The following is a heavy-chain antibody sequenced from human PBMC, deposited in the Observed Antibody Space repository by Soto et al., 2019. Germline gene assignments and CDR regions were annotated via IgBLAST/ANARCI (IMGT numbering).Heavy chain of an antibody. V-gene: IGHV3-30-3*01. J-gene: IGHJ2*01. CDR3: ARVPGYGVFNWYFDL. CDR2: ISSDGNNN. CDR1: GFTFSSYA. D-gene: IGHD2-8*01. Sequence: QVQLEESGGGVVQPGRSLRLSCAASGFTFSSYALLWVRQAPGKGLEWVAVISSDGNNNHHADSVKGRITISRDNAKTTLYLQFNRLRADDTAVYYCARVPGYGVFNWYFDLWGRGTLVTVSS.